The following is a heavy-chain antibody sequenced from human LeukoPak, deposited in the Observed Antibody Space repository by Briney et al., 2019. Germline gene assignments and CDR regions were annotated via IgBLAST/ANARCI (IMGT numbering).Heavy chain of an antibody. Sequence: SETLSLTCAVSGVSLSGSYWTWIRLPPGKGLEWIGEIDHRGSTNYSPSLKSRVSISADRSKNQFSLKLTSVTAADTAVYYCAKGTGPTILRGVIITFPMDVWGKGTTVIVSS. CDR3: AKGTGPTILRGVIITFPMDV. CDR2: IDHRGST. J-gene: IGHJ6*03. D-gene: IGHD3-10*01. CDR1: GVSLSGSY. V-gene: IGHV4-34*01.